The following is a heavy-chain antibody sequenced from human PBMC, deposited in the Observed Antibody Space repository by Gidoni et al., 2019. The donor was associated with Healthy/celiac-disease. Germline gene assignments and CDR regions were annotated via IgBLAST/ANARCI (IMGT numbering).Heavy chain of an antibody. D-gene: IGHD2-2*01. CDR1: GGTFSSYA. CDR2: IIPIFGTA. V-gene: IGHV1-69*01. J-gene: IGHJ3*02. CDR3: ARDSPDIVVVPAAFDAFDI. Sequence: QVQLVQSGAEVKKPGSSVKVSCKASGGTFSSYAISWVRQAPGQGLEWMGGIIPIFGTANYAQKFQGRVTITADESTSTAYMELSSLRSEDTAVYYCARDSPDIVVVPAAFDAFDIWGQGTMVTVSS.